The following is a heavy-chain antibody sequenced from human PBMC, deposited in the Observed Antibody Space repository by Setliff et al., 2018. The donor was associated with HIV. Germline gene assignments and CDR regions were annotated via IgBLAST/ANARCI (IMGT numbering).Heavy chain of an antibody. V-gene: IGHV3-30*02. J-gene: IGHJ5*02. CDR2: IRYDGSNK. CDR3: AKDIPGPAINSGRIKNWFDP. CDR1: GFTLSSYE. D-gene: IGHD6-19*01. Sequence: GGSLRLSCAASGFTLSSYEMNWVRQAPGKGLEWVAFIRYDGSNKYYADSVKGRFTISRDNSKNTLYLQMNSLRAEDTAVYYCAKDIPGPAINSGRIKNWFDPWGEGTLVTVSS.